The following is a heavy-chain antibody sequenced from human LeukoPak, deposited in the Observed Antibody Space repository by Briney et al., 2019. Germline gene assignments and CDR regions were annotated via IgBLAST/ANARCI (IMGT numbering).Heavy chain of an antibody. J-gene: IGHJ4*02. CDR1: GYSISSGYY. D-gene: IGHD3-10*02. V-gene: IGHV4-38-2*02. Sequence: SETLSLTCTVSGYSISSGYYWGWIRQPPGKGLEWIGSIYHSGSTYYNPSLKSRVTISVDTSKNQFSLKLSSVTAADTAVYYCAKDVRHQGYWGQGTLVTVSS. CDR3: AKDVRHQGY. CDR2: IYHSGST.